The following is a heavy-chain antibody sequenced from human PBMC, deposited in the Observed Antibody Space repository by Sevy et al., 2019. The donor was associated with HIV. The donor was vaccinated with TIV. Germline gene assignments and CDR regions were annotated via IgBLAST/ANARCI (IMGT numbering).Heavy chain of an antibody. Sequence: SENLSLTCTVSGGSISSYYWSWIRQPPGKGLEWFGYIYYSGSTNYNPSLKSRVTISVDTSKNKFSLKLSSVTAADTAVYYCPRHSKLGAYFDYWGQGTLVTVSS. V-gene: IGHV4-59*01. CDR1: GGSISSYY. CDR2: IYYSGST. J-gene: IGHJ4*02. D-gene: IGHD1-26*01. CDR3: PRHSKLGAYFDY.